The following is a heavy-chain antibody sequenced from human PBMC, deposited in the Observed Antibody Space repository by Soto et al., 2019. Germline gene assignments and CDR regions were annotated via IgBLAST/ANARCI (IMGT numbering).Heavy chain of an antibody. CDR1: GFSFGTFA. V-gene: IGHV3-23*01. Sequence: GVSLRLSCAASGFSFGTFAMNWVRHAPGEGLEWVSSIGGSGTMTHYADSVKGRFTISRDNSKNMVYLQMNTLRAEDTAVYYCVKCDVLKMTSGGWCNWFYTLAQGNLVTVS. D-gene: IGHD2-21*01. J-gene: IGHJ5*02. CDR2: IGGSGTMT. CDR3: VKCDVLKMTSGGWCNWFYT.